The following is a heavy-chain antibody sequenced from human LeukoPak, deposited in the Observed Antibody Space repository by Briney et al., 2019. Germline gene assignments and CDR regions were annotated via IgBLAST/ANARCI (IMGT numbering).Heavy chain of an antibody. CDR3: ARGVPDSSSWYKSDAFDI. CDR1: GGSFSGYY. J-gene: IGHJ3*02. V-gene: IGHV4-34*01. D-gene: IGHD6-13*01. Sequence: PSETLSLTCAVYGGSFSGYYWSWIRQPPGKGLEWIGEINHSGSTNYNPSLKSRVTISVDTSKNQFSLKLSSVTAADTAVYYCARGVPDSSSWYKSDAFDIWGQGTMVTVSS. CDR2: INHSGST.